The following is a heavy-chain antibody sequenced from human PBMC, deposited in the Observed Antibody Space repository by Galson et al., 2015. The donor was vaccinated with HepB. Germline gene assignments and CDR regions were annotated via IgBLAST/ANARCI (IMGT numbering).Heavy chain of an antibody. CDR1: GLTFTSYA. D-gene: IGHD3-10*02. J-gene: IGHJ6*02. V-gene: IGHV3-23*01. CDR2: IIGSGGST. Sequence: SLRLSCAASGLTFTSYAMSWVRQAPGTGLEWVSGIIGSGGSTYYAHSVEGRFTISRDNSKNTLFLQMNNVRAEDTAVYYCAKRRGRMFQFSNHYSYYAMDVWGQGTTVTVSS. CDR3: AKRRGRMFQFSNHYSYYAMDV.